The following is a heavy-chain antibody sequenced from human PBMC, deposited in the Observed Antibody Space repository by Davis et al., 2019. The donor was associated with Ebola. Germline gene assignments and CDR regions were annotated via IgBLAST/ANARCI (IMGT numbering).Heavy chain of an antibody. V-gene: IGHV1-2*06. CDR2: IISNSGGT. CDR3: ARGHNYGFEY. Sequence: ASVKVSCKASGYTFTAYNLHWVRQVPGHGLEWMGRIISNSGGTNYAQKFQGRVTVTRDTSISTAYMELSRLTSDDTAMYYCARGHNYGFEYWGQGTLVTVSS. J-gene: IGHJ4*02. D-gene: IGHD5-18*01. CDR1: GYTFTAYN.